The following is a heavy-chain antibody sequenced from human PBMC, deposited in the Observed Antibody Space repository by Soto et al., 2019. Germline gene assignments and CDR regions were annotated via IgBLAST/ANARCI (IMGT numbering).Heavy chain of an antibody. Sequence: SETLSLTCTVSDASISGHFWSWIRQPPGKGLEWIAYIYNSGSSYNPSLKSRVTISVDTSKNQLSLKLSSVIAADSAVYYCAINADVWGQGTTVT. CDR3: AINADV. CDR2: IYNSGS. V-gene: IGHV4-59*08. CDR1: DASISGHF. J-gene: IGHJ6*02.